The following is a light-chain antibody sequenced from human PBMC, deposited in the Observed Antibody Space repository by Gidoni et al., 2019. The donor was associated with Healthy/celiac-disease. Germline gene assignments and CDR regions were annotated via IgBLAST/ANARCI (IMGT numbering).Light chain of an antibody. CDR1: SSNIGAGYD. V-gene: IGLV1-40*01. CDR3: QSYDSSLSAHVV. J-gene: IGLJ2*01. Sequence: QSVLTQPPSVSRAPGQRGTISCTGSSSNIGAGYDFHWYQQLPGTAPNLLIYGNSNRPSGVPDRFSGSKSGTSASLAITGLQAEDEADYYCQSYDSSLSAHVVFGGGTKLTVL. CDR2: GNS.